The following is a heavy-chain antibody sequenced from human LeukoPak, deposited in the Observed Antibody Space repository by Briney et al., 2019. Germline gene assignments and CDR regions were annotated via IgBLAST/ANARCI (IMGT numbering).Heavy chain of an antibody. CDR2: IKQDGSEI. V-gene: IGHV3-7*04. CDR1: GFTFNSYW. Sequence: GGSLRLSCAASGFTFNSYWMSWVRQAPGKGLECVANIKQDGSEIYSVDSVKGRFTISRDNAKSSLYLQMNSLRGEDTAVYYCARARYGSGGYFFDFWGQGTLVTVSS. J-gene: IGHJ4*02. CDR3: ARARYGSGGYFFDF. D-gene: IGHD3-10*01.